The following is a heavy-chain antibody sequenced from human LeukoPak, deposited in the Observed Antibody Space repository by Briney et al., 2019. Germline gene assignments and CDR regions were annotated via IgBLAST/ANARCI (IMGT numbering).Heavy chain of an antibody. D-gene: IGHD3-22*01. CDR3: ARTLLPAVKGAFDI. CDR2: IYHSGST. Sequence: SETLSLTCTVSGGSISSGGYYWSWIRQPPGKGLEWIGYIYHSGSTYYNPSLKSRVTISVDRSKNQFSLKLSSVTAADTAVYYCARTLLPAVKGAFDIWGQGTMVTVSS. J-gene: IGHJ3*02. CDR1: GGSISSGGYY. V-gene: IGHV4-30-2*01.